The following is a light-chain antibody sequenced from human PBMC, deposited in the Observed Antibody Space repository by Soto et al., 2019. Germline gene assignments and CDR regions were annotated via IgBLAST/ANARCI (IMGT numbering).Light chain of an antibody. J-gene: IGLJ1*01. CDR1: SSNIGAVYD. Sequence: QSALTQPPSVSGAPGQRVTISCTGSSSNIGAVYDVHWYQQLPGTAPKLLIYGNSNRPSGVPDRFSGSKSGTSASLAITGLQAEDEADYYCQSYDSSLSVNYVFGTGTKVTVL. CDR3: QSYDSSLSVNYV. V-gene: IGLV1-40*01. CDR2: GNS.